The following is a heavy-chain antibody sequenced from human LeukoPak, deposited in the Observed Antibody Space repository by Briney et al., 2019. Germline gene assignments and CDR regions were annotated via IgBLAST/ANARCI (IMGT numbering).Heavy chain of an antibody. D-gene: IGHD3-10*01. Sequence: PSETLSLTCTVSGDSISNSRYYWGWIRQPPGKGLDWIAGIYYGGSTFYNPSLKSRVTISVDTSKNQFSLKLSSVTAADTAVYYCARHGSGVGGILHWGQGTLVTVSS. J-gene: IGHJ4*02. CDR2: IYYGGST. V-gene: IGHV4-39*01. CDR1: GDSISNSRYY. CDR3: ARHGSGVGGILH.